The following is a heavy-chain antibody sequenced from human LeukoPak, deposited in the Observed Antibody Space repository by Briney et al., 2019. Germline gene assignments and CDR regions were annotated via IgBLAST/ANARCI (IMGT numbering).Heavy chain of an antibody. CDR2: IIPIFGTA. Sequence: SVKVSCKASGGTFSSYAISWVRQAPGQGLEWMGGIIPIFGTANYAQKFQGRVTITADESTSTAYMELSSLRSEDTAVYYCARAGWYSGRWGQDWFGPWGQGILVTVSP. CDR1: GGTFSSYA. V-gene: IGHV1-69*01. D-gene: IGHD1-26*01. CDR3: ARAGWYSGRWGQDWFGP. J-gene: IGHJ5*02.